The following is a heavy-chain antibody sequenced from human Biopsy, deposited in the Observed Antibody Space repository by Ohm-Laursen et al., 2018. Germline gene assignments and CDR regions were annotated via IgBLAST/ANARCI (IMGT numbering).Heavy chain of an antibody. CDR3: ARDVTMDRQYYYNGLDA. V-gene: IGHV3-48*01. J-gene: IGHJ6*02. Sequence: SLRLSCAASGFTFRVYSMNWVRQAPGKGLEWLSYITSSSRTKYYADSVKGRFTISRDNDRNSLYLEMNSLRAGDSAVYYCARDVTMDRQYYYNGLDAWGQGTTVTVSS. CDR2: ITSSSRTK. D-gene: IGHD4/OR15-4a*01. CDR1: GFTFRVYS.